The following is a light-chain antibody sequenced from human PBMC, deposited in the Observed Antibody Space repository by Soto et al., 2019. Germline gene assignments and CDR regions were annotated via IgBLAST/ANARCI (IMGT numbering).Light chain of an antibody. CDR3: KQYGSSPPGLT. V-gene: IGKV3-20*01. CDR2: GAS. J-gene: IGKJ4*01. Sequence: EIVLTQSPGTLSLSPGERATLSCRASQSVSSSYLAWYQQKPGQAPRLLIYGASSRATGIPGRFSGSGSGTDSTLPISRLEPEAFAVYYCKQYGSSPPGLTFGGGTKVEIK. CDR1: QSVSSSY.